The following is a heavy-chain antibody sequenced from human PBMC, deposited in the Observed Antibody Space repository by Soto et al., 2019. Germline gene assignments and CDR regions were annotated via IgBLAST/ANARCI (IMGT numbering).Heavy chain of an antibody. D-gene: IGHD3-10*01. CDR1: GYTFSKYD. V-gene: IGHV1-8*01. CDR2: VNPNNGDT. CDR3: AKVSRKGSAIDFDY. J-gene: IGHJ4*02. Sequence: QVQLVQSGAELKKPGASVKVSCKASGYTFSKYDMNWVRQATGQGPEWIGWVNPNNGDTGYAQKFQGRVTLTTDISTTTAYMELTSRRSEDTAIYYCAKVSRKGSAIDFDYWGQGTLITVSS.